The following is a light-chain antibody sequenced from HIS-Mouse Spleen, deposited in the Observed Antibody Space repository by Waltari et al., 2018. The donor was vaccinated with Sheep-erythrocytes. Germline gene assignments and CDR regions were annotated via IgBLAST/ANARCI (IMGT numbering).Light chain of an antibody. Sequence: SYELTQPPSVSVSPGQTASITCSGDKLGDKYACWYQQKPGQSPVLVIYQDSKRPSGITERFSVSNSGNTATLTISGTQAMDEADYYCQAWDSSTAVFGGGTKLTVL. CDR1: KLGDKY. J-gene: IGLJ2*01. CDR3: QAWDSSTAV. V-gene: IGLV3-1*01. CDR2: QDS.